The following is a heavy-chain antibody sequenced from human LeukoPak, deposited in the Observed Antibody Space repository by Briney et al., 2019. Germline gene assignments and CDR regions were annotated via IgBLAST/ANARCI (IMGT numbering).Heavy chain of an antibody. Sequence: GGSLRLSCAASGFTFSSYWMSWVRQAPGKGLEWVANIKQDGSEKYYVDSVKGRFTISRDNAKNSLYLQMNSLRAEDTAVYYCARDYQTYYYDAFDIWGQGTMVTVSS. D-gene: IGHD3-10*01. V-gene: IGHV3-7*01. CDR1: GFTFSSYW. CDR3: ARDYQTYYYDAFDI. J-gene: IGHJ3*02. CDR2: IKQDGSEK.